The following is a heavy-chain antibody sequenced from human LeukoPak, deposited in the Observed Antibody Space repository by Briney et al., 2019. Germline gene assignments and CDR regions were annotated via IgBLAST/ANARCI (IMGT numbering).Heavy chain of an antibody. D-gene: IGHD4-17*01. CDR1: GFTFDDYA. CDR2: ISWNSGSI. V-gene: IGHV3-9*01. CDR3: AKDVDYGDYGGMDV. Sequence: GGSLRLSCAASGFTFDDYAMHWVRQAPRKGLEWVSGISWNSGSIGYADSVKGRFTISRDNAKNSLYLQMNSLRAEDTALYYCAKDVDYGDYGGMDVWGQGTTVTVSS. J-gene: IGHJ6*02.